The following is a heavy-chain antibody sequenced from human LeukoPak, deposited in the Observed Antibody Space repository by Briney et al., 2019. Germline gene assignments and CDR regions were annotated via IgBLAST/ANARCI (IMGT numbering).Heavy chain of an antibody. V-gene: IGHV4-34*01. CDR2: INHRGNT. CDR3: ARVPESVGINYFDS. D-gene: IGHD1-26*01. Sequence: PSETLSLTCAVYGGSFSGNFWSWFRQPPAKGLEWIGEINHRGNTNYNPSLKSRVTISVDTSKNQFSLKLSSVTAAATAVYYCARVPESVGINYFDSWGQGTQVTVSS. J-gene: IGHJ4*02. CDR1: GGSFSGNF.